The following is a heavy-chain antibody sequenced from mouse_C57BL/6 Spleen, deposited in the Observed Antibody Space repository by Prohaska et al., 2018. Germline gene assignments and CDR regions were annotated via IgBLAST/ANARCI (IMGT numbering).Heavy chain of an antibody. CDR1: GYTFTDYY. CDR3: ARVANWPFDY. V-gene: IGHV1-26*01. J-gene: IGHJ2*01. D-gene: IGHD4-1*01. Sequence: EVQLQQSGPELVKPGASVKISCKASGYTFTDYYMNWVKQSHGKSLEWIGDINPNNGGTSYNQKFKGKATLTVDKSSSTAYMELRSLTSEDSAVYYCARVANWPFDYWGQGTTLTVSS. CDR2: INPNNGGT.